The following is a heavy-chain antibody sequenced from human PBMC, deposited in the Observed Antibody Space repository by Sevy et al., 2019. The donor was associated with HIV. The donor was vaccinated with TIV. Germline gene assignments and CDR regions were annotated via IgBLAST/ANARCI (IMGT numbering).Heavy chain of an antibody. V-gene: IGHV3-23*01. D-gene: IGHD2-8*01. CDR1: GFTFSKYS. CDR2: LSFGCGEI. Sequence: GESLKISCAASGFTFSKYSMSWVRQPPGKGLEWVSTLSFGCGEINYADSVKGRFTIPRDNSKGSGYLKMNNLGPEDTAVYYCAREGCTKPHDYWGQGTLVTVSS. J-gene: IGHJ4*02. CDR3: AREGCTKPHDY.